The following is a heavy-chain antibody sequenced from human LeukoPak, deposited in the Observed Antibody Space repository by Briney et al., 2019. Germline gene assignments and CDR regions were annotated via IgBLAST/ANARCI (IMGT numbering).Heavy chain of an antibody. V-gene: IGHV1-69*13. CDR3: ARGGGPLDY. CDR2: IIPIFGTA. J-gene: IGHJ4*02. CDR1: GYTFTGYY. Sequence: SVKVSCKASGYTFTGYYMHWVRQAPGQGLEWMGGIIPIFGTANYAQKFQGRVTITADESTSTAYMELSSLRSEDTAVYYCARGGGPLDYWGQGTLVTVSS. D-gene: IGHD3-16*01.